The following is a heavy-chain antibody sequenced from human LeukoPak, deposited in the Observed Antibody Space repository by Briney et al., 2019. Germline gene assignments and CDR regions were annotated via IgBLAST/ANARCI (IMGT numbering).Heavy chain of an antibody. D-gene: IGHD2-21*02. CDR2: ISPSGAST. V-gene: IGHV1-46*01. CDR1: GYTFTSYY. Sequence: ASVKVSCKASGYTFTSYYMHGVRQAPGQGLEWMGIISPSGASTTYAQKFQGRVTMTRDMSTSTVYMELSSLKSEDTAVYYCASGYCGGACQLGGVDMWGQGTMVTVSS. CDR3: ASGYCGGACQLGGVDM. J-gene: IGHJ3*02.